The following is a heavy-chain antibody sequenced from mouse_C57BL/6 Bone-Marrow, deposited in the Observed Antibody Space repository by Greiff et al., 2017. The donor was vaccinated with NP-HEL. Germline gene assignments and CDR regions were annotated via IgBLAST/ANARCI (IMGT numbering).Heavy chain of an antibody. CDR1: GYAFSSSW. Sequence: QVQLQQSGPELVKPGASVKISCKASGYAFSSSWMTWVKQRPGKGLEWIGRIYPGDGDTNYNGKFKGKATLTADKSSSTAYMQLSSLTSEDSAVYFCARSHYDYPWFAYWGQGTLVTVSA. CDR3: ARSHYDYPWFAY. V-gene: IGHV1-82*01. CDR2: IYPGDGDT. J-gene: IGHJ3*01. D-gene: IGHD2-4*01.